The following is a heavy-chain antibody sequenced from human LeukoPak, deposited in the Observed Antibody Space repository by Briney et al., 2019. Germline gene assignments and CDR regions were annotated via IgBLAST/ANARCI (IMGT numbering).Heavy chain of an antibody. CDR3: ARQQSGSYLVDFDY. D-gene: IGHD1-26*01. CDR2: IYYSGST. Sequence: SETLSLTCTVSGGSISSSSYYWGWIRQPPGKGLEWIGSIYYSGSTYYNPSLKSRVPISVDTSKHPFSLKLSSVTAADTAVYYCARQQSGSYLVDFDYWGQGTLVTVSS. J-gene: IGHJ4*02. CDR1: GGSISSSSYY. V-gene: IGHV4-39*01.